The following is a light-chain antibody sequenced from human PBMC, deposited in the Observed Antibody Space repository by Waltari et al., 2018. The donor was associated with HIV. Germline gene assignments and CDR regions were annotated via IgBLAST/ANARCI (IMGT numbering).Light chain of an antibody. CDR2: DAS. CDR1: QSVNTY. J-gene: IGKJ5*01. Sequence: IVLPQSPATLSLSPGERATLSSRASQSVNTYLAWYQQKPGQAPRLLIYDASNRATGIPARFSGSGSGTDFTLTISSLEPEDFAVYYCQQRSNWPPEITFGQGTRLEIK. V-gene: IGKV3-11*01. CDR3: QQRSNWPPEIT.